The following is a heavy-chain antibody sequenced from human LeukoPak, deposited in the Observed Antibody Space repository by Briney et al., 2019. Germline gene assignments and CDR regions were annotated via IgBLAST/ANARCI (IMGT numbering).Heavy chain of an antibody. D-gene: IGHD3-10*01. J-gene: IGHJ4*02. CDR2: ISSSTITI. V-gene: IGHV3-48*02. CDR3: ARGGGTMVRSDFDY. CDR1: GFPLSSYY. Sequence: AGGSLRLSCAASGFPLSSYYMNWGRPAPGEGLEWVSSISSSTITIYYADSVKGRFTISRDNAKNSLYLQMNSLRDEDTAVYYCARGGGTMVRSDFDYWGQGTLVTASS.